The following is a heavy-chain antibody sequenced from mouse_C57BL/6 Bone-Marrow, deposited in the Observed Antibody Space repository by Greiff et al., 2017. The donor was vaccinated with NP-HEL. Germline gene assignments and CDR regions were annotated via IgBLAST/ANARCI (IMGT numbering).Heavy chain of an antibody. Sequence: EVNLVESGGGLVKPGGSLKLSCAASGFTFSSYAMSWVRQTPEKRLEWVATISDGGSYTYYPDNVKGRFTISRDNAKNNLYLQMSHLKSEDTAMYYCARGWLLRLDYWGQGTTLTVSS. CDR3: ARGWLLRLDY. J-gene: IGHJ2*01. D-gene: IGHD2-3*01. CDR2: ISDGGSYT. CDR1: GFTFSSYA. V-gene: IGHV5-4*03.